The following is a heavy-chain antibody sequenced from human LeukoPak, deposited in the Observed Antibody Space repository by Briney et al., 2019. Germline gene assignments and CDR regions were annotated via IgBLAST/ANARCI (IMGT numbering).Heavy chain of an antibody. CDR3: AREWGSGSSRYYYYYMDG. CDR2: IYYSGST. CDR1: GGSISSHY. D-gene: IGHD3-10*01. V-gene: IGHV4-59*11. Sequence: SETLSLTCTVSGGSISSHYWSWLRQPPGKGLEWIGYIYYSGSTNYNPSLKSRVTISVDTSKNQFSLKLSSVTAADTAVYYCAREWGSGSSRYYYYYMDGWGKGTTVTVS. J-gene: IGHJ6*03.